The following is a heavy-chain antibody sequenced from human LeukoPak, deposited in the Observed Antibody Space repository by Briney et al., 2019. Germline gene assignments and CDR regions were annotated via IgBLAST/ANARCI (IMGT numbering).Heavy chain of an antibody. CDR2: IKQDGSEK. J-gene: IGHJ3*02. Sequence: GGPLRLSCAASGFTFSGYWMAWVRQAPGKGLEWVANIKQDGSEKNYVDSVKGRFTISRDNAKSSLYLQMNSLRDEDTAVYYCAREAIWGQGTMVTVSS. V-gene: IGHV3-7*01. CDR3: AREAI. CDR1: GFTFSGYW.